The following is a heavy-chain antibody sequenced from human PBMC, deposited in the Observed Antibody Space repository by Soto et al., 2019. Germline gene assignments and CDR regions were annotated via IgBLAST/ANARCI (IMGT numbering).Heavy chain of an antibody. CDR2: IKSKTDGGTT. CDR3: TSGPAPNSNYYYYGMDV. Sequence: GGSLRLSCAASGFTFSNAWMNWVRQAPGKGLEWVGRIKSKTDGGTTDYAAPVKGRFTISRDDSKNTLYLQMNSLKTEDTAVYYCTSGPAPNSNYYYYGMDVWGQGTTVTVSS. CDR1: GFTFSNAW. D-gene: IGHD4-4*01. J-gene: IGHJ6*02. V-gene: IGHV3-15*07.